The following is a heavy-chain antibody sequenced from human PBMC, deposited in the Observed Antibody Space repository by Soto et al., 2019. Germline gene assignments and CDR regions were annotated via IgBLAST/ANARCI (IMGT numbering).Heavy chain of an antibody. CDR3: GRGRSGQIVVFY. D-gene: IGHD1-26*01. CDR2: IGPESGAT. V-gene: IGHV1-2*02. CDR1: GYTFTGHY. Sequence: AAVKVSCKASGYTFTGHYIHWVRQAPQQGPEWMGEIGPESGATRYAQKFRGRVTMTMDTSITTVYMELRNLSPDDTAVYYCGRGRSGQIVVFYWGQGTPVTVSS. J-gene: IGHJ4*02.